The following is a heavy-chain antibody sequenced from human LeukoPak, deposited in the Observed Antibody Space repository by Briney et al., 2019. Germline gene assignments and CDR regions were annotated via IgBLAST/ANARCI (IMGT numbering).Heavy chain of an antibody. D-gene: IGHD3-22*01. CDR2: IYPADSDI. CDR1: GYSINNYW. V-gene: IGHV5-51*01. Sequence: GESLKISCKGSGYSINNYWIGWVRQMPGKGLEWMGIIYPADSDIRYSPSFQGQVTISADKSISTAYLQWSSLKASDTAMYYCARHPITRYYDSSGDSAAGPDYWGQGTLVTVSS. J-gene: IGHJ4*02. CDR3: ARHPITRYYDSSGDSAAGPDY.